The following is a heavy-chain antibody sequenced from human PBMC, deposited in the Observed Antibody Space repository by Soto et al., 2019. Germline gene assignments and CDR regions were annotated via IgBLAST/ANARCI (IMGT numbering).Heavy chain of an antibody. V-gene: IGHV3-21*01. Sequence: EVQLVESGGGLVKPGGSLRLSCEASGFSFSRYPLSWVRQTPGKGLEWVASLSGSGRAQYNADSVKGRFTISRDNAKNSLFLQMNSLRVEDTAVYYCARDFGMAPGIFAYWGRGTLVGVSS. CDR1: GFSFSRYP. J-gene: IGHJ4*02. CDR2: LSGSGRAQ. CDR3: ARDFGMAPGIFAY. D-gene: IGHD1-1*01.